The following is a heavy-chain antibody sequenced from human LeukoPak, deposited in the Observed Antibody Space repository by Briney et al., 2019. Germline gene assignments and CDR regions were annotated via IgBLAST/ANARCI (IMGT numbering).Heavy chain of an antibody. J-gene: IGHJ4*02. D-gene: IGHD2-8*01. Sequence: PSETLSLTCAVYGGSFSGYYWSWIRQPPGKGLEWIGEINHSGSTNYNPSLKSRVTISVDTSKNQFSLKLSSVTAADTAVYYCASFTEGRNGFDYWGQGTLVTVSS. CDR2: INHSGST. CDR3: ASFTEGRNGFDY. CDR1: GGSFSGYY. V-gene: IGHV4-34*01.